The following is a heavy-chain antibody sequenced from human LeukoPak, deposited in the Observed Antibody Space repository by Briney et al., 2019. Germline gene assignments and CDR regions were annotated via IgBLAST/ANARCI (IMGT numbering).Heavy chain of an antibody. CDR2: MNPNSGNT. Sequence: ASVKVTCKASAYTFTSYDIHWVRQATAQGLEWMGWMNPNSGNTGYAQKFQGRVTMTEDTSTDTAYMELSSLRSEDTAVYYCATDSVVHAGYMDVWGKGTTVTISS. CDR3: ATDSVVHAGYMDV. J-gene: IGHJ6*03. V-gene: IGHV1-8*01. CDR1: AYTFTSYD. D-gene: IGHD2-2*01.